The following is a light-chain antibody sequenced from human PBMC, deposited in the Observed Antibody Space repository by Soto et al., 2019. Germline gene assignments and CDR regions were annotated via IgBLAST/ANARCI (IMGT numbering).Light chain of an antibody. CDR3: QQMGT. CDR2: GAS. V-gene: IGKV3-20*01. CDR1: QSVRSNY. J-gene: IGKJ1*01. Sequence: EIVLTQSPGTLSLSPGERATLSCRASQSVRSNYLAWYQQKPGQAPRLLIYGASIRATAIPDRFSGSGSGTDFTLTISRLEPEDFAVYYCQQMGTFGQGTKVEIK.